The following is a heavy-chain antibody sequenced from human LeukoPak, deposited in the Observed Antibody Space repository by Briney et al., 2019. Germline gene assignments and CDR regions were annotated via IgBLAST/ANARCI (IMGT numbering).Heavy chain of an antibody. J-gene: IGHJ4*02. CDR3: ARERRGPIAVAGTGHFDY. CDR2: INPSGGST. V-gene: IGHV1-46*01. D-gene: IGHD6-19*01. CDR1: GYTFTSYY. Sequence: GASVKVSCKASGYTFTSYYMHWVRQAPGQGLEWMGIINPSGGSTSYAQKFQGRVTMTRDMSTSTVYMELSSLRSEDTAVYYCARERRGPIAVAGTGHFDYWGQGTLVTVSS.